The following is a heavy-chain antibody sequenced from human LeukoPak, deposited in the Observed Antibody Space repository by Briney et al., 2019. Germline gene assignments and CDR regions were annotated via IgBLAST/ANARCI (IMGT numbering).Heavy chain of an antibody. Sequence: GGSLRLSCAASGFTFSDFYMSWIRQAPGKGLEWVSYLSSSGSTIYYADSVKGRFTISRDNAKNSLYLQMNSLRAEDTAVYFCAKRGVVIRVILVGFHKEAYYFDSWGQGALVTVSS. CDR2: LSSSGSTI. CDR3: AKRGVVIRVILVGFHKEAYYFDS. V-gene: IGHV3-11*01. D-gene: IGHD3-22*01. J-gene: IGHJ4*02. CDR1: GFTFSDFY.